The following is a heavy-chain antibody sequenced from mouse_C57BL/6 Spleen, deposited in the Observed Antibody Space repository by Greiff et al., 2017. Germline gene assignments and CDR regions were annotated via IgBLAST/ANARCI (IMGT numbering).Heavy chain of an antibody. CDR3: VGYYGYDVDYAMDY. V-gene: IGHV1-26*01. CDR2: INPNNGGT. Sequence: EVQLQQSGPELVKPGASVKISCKASGYTFTDYYMNWVKQSHGKSLEWIGDINPNNGGTSYNQKFKGKATLTVDKSSSTAYMELRSLTSEDSAVYYCVGYYGYDVDYAMDYWGQGTSVTVSS. J-gene: IGHJ4*01. CDR1: GYTFTDYY. D-gene: IGHD2-2*01.